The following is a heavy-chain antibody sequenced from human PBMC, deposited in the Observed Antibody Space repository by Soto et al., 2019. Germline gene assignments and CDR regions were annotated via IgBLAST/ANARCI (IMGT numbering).Heavy chain of an antibody. CDR2: INAGNGNT. CDR3: ARAVAVPADFDY. CDR1: GYTFTVYA. Sequence: QVQLVQSGAEEKKPGASVKVSCKASGYTFTVYAMHWVRQAPGQRLEWMGWINAGNGNTKYSQKFQGRVTITRDTSASTAYMELSCLRSEDTAVYYCARAVAVPADFDYWGQGTLVTVSS. D-gene: IGHD6-19*01. V-gene: IGHV1-3*05. J-gene: IGHJ4*02.